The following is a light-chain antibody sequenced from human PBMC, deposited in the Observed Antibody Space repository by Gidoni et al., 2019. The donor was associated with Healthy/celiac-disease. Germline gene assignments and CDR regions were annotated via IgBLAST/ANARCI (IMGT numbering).Light chain of an antibody. CDR3: QQYGSSPWT. J-gene: IGKJ1*01. CDR2: CAA. Sequence: EIVLTPSPGTLSLSPGERATLACRASQSVSSSYLPWYQLKPGQAPRLLIYCAASRATGIPDRFSGSGSGTDFTLTISRLGTEDFAVYYCQQYGSSPWTFGQXTKVEIK. V-gene: IGKV3-20*01. CDR1: QSVSSSY.